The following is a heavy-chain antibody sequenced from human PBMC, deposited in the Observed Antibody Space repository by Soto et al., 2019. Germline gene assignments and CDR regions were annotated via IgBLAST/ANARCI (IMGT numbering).Heavy chain of an antibody. V-gene: IGHV4-4*07. CDR2: IYTSGST. D-gene: IGHD6-19*01. Sequence: PSETLSLTCTVSGGSISSYYWSWIRQPAGKGLEWIGRIYTSGSTNYNPSLKSRVTMSVDTSKNQFSLKLSSVTAADTAVYYCDSRAVAGWFDPWGQGTLVTVSS. CDR3: DSRAVAGWFDP. J-gene: IGHJ5*02. CDR1: GGSISSYY.